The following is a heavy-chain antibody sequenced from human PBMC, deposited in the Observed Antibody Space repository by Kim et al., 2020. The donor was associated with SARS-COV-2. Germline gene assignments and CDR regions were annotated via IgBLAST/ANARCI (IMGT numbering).Heavy chain of an antibody. CDR3: ARDQEGLLWFGELLGDAFDI. CDR2: ISSSSSYI. V-gene: IGHV3-21*01. J-gene: IGHJ3*02. Sequence: GGSLRLSCAASGFTFSSYSMNWVRQAPGKGLEWVSSISSSSSYIYYADSVKGRFTISRDNAKNSLYLQMNSLRAEDTAVYYCARDQEGLLWFGELLGDAFDIWGQGTMVTVSS. CDR1: GFTFSSYS. D-gene: IGHD3-10*01.